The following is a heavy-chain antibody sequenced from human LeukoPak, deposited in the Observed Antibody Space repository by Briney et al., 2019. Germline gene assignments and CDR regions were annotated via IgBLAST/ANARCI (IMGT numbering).Heavy chain of an antibody. CDR1: GYTFTSYD. CDR3: ARGGKYYYDSSSVGGPDY. Sequence: RASVKVSCKASGYTFTSYDINWVRQATGQGLEWMGWMNPNSGNTGYAQKFQGRVTMTRNTSISTAYMELSSLRSEDTAVYYCARGGKYYYDSSSVGGPDYWGQGTLVTVSS. CDR2: MNPNSGNT. J-gene: IGHJ4*02. V-gene: IGHV1-8*01. D-gene: IGHD3-22*01.